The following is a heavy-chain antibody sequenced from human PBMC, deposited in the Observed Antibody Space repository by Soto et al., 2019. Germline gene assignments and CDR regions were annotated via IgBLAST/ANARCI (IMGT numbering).Heavy chain of an antibody. CDR3: ASMVRGVIRLDY. J-gene: IGHJ4*02. D-gene: IGHD3-10*01. Sequence: ASVKVSCKASGYTFTSYGISWVRQAPGQGLEWMGWISAYNGNTNYAQKLQGRVTMTTDTSTSTAYMELRSLRSDDTAVYYCASMVRGVIRLDYWGQGTLVTVSS. CDR2: ISAYNGNT. CDR1: GYTFTSYG. V-gene: IGHV1-18*04.